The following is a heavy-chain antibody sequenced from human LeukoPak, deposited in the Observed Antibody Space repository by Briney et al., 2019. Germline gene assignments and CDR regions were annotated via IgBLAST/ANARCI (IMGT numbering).Heavy chain of an antibody. V-gene: IGHV3-7*01. Sequence: GGSLRLSCAASGFTFSGYWMSWVRQAPGKGLEWVANIKEDGSEKNYVDSLKGRFTISRDNAKNSLSLQMNSLRAEDTAVYYCGGRYGWTTNYWGQGTLVTVSS. CDR2: IKEDGSEK. D-gene: IGHD3-16*02. CDR1: GFTFSGYW. J-gene: IGHJ4*02. CDR3: GGRYGWTTNY.